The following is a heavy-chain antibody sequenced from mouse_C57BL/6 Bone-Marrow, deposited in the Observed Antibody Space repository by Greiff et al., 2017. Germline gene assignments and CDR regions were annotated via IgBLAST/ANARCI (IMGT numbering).Heavy chain of an antibody. CDR3: ARPRGYWYFDV. Sequence: VQLKQSGPVLVKPGASVKMSCKASGYTFTDYYMNWVKQSHGKSLEWIGVINPYNGGTSYNQEFKGKATLTVDKSSSPAYMELNSLTSEDSAVYYCARPRGYWYFDVWGTGTTVTVSS. J-gene: IGHJ1*03. CDR1: GYTFTDYY. CDR2: INPYNGGT. V-gene: IGHV1-19*01.